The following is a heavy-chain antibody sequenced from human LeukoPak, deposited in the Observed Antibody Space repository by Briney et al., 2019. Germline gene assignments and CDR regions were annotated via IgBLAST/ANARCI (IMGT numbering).Heavy chain of an antibody. CDR2: IYSSGST. CDR3: ARDGLNTMVRGKIHYYYMDV. CDR1: GGSIRGYY. D-gene: IGHD3-10*01. J-gene: IGHJ6*03. Sequence: SETLSLTCNVSGGSIRGYYWSWIQQPPGQGLEWIGYIYSSGSTNYNPSLKSRVTISVDTSKNQFSLKLSSVTAADTAVYYCARDGLNTMVRGKIHYYYMDVWGKGTTVTVSS. V-gene: IGHV4-4*08.